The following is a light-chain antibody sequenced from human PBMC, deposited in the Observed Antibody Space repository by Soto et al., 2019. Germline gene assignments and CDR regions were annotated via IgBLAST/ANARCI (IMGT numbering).Light chain of an antibody. CDR1: QDISDY. CDR2: AAS. V-gene: IGKV1-33*01. CDR3: QHYENLPIT. J-gene: IGKJ5*01. Sequence: DIQMTQSPSSLSASVGDRVTITCQASQDISDYLNWYQQKPGTAPKLLVYAASNLKTGVPSRFSGSGSGTDFTFTISSLQPEDIATYYCQHYENLPITFGQGTRLEIK.